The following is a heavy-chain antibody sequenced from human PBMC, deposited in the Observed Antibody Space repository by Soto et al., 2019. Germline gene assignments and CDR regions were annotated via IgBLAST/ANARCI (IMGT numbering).Heavy chain of an antibody. CDR1: GFTFSSYS. D-gene: IGHD2-8*01. Sequence: GGSLRLSCAASGFTFSSYSMNWVRQAPGKGLEWVSSISSSSSYIYYADSVKGRFTISRDNAKNSLYLQMNSLRAEDTAVYYCARDLRYCTNGVCYTGLYYYGMDVWGQGTTVTVSS. V-gene: IGHV3-21*01. J-gene: IGHJ6*02. CDR3: ARDLRYCTNGVCYTGLYYYGMDV. CDR2: ISSSSSYI.